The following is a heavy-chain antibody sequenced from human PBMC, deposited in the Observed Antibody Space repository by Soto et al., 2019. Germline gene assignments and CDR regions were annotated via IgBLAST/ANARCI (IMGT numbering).Heavy chain of an antibody. CDR2: VYYTGST. J-gene: IGHJ4*02. CDR3: ARDRSTMLRGPPLGLDY. CDR1: GGSISSGGYY. Sequence: SETLSLTCTVSGGSISSGGYYWSWIRQLPGKGLEWIGYVYYTGSTYYNPSLKSRITISVDTSKNQFSLKLSSVTAADTAAYYCARDRSTMLRGPPLGLDYWGQGTRVTVSS. V-gene: IGHV4-31*03. D-gene: IGHD3-10*01.